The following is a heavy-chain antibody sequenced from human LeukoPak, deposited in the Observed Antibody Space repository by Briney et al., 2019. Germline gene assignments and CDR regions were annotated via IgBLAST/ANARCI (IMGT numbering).Heavy chain of an antibody. CDR1: GGSFSGYY. J-gene: IGHJ5*02. Sequence: SETLSLTCAVYGGSFSGYYWSWIRQPPGKGLEWIGEINHSGSTNYNPSLKSRVTISVDTSKNQFSLKLSSVTAADTAVYYCASTPREGNWFDPWGQGTLVTVSS. CDR2: INHSGST. D-gene: IGHD2-15*01. CDR3: ASTPREGNWFDP. V-gene: IGHV4-34*01.